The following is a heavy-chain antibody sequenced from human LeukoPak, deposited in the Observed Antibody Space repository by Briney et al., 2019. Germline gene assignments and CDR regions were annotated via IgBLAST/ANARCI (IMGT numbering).Heavy chain of an antibody. CDR1: GFTFSSYG. V-gene: IGHV3-33*01. D-gene: IGHD6-19*01. Sequence: PGGSLRLSCAASGFTFSSYGMHWVRQAPGKGLEWVAVIWYDGSNKYYVDSVKGRFTISRDNSKNTVYLQMNSLRAEDTAVYYCLIAVAGTNFDYWGQGTLVTVSS. CDR3: LIAVAGTNFDY. CDR2: IWYDGSNK. J-gene: IGHJ4*02.